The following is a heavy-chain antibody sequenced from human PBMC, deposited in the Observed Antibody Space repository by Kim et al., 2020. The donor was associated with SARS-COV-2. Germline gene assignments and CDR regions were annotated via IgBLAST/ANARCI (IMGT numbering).Heavy chain of an antibody. CDR3: ARGPFMVQGVIITTYYYYG. CDR2: INHSGST. V-gene: IGHV4-34*01. CDR1: GGSFSGYY. D-gene: IGHD3-10*01. J-gene: IGHJ6*01. Sequence: SETLSLTCAVYGGSFSGYYWSWIRQPPGKGLEWIGEINHSGSTNYNPSLKSRVTISVDTSKNQFSLKLSSVTAADTAVYYCARGPFMVQGVIITTYYYYG.